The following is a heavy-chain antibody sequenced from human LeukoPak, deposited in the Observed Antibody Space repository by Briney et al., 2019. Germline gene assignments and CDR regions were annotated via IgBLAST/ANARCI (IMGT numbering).Heavy chain of an antibody. V-gene: IGHV3-7*01. J-gene: IGHJ4*02. CDR2: IRQDGNWR. CDR3: AREYCSSTSCLYDY. D-gene: IGHD2-2*01. CDR1: GFTFSRHW. Sequence: GGSLRLSCAASGFTFSRHWMSWVRQAPGKGLEWVAHIRQDGNWRHHEDSVEGRFTISRDNAKNSLYLQMNSLRVEDTAVYYCAREYCSSTSCLYDYWGQGTLVTVSS.